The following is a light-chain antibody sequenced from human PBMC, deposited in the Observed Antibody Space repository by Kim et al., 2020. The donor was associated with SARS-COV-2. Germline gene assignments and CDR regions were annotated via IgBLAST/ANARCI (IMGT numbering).Light chain of an antibody. V-gene: IGKV1-5*03. Sequence: DIQMTQSPSTLSASVGDRVTITCWASQSISSWLAWYQQKPGKAPKFLIYKASDLQSGVPSRFSGSGSGTEFTLTISSLQPDDFATYYCQQSISYPTFGQETKVDIK. CDR3: QQSISYPT. CDR2: KAS. CDR1: QSISSW. J-gene: IGKJ1*01.